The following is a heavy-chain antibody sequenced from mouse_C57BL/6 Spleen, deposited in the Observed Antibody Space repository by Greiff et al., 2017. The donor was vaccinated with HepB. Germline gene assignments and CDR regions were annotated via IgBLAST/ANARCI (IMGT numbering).Heavy chain of an antibody. CDR3: ARTSYSNYGWYFDV. CDR1: GYTFTSYG. Sequence: LQESGAELARPGASVKLSCKASGYTFTSYGISWVKQRTGQGLEWIGEIYPRSGNTYYNEKFKGKATLTADKSSSTAYMELRSLTSEDSAVYFCARTSYSNYGWYFDVWGTGTTVTVSS. CDR2: IYPRSGNT. J-gene: IGHJ1*03. D-gene: IGHD2-5*01. V-gene: IGHV1-81*01.